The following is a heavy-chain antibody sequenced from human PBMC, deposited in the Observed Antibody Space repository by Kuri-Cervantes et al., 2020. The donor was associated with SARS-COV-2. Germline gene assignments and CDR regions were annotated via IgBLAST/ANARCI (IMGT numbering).Heavy chain of an antibody. V-gene: IGHV4-34*01. D-gene: IGHD6-19*01. Sequence: ESLKISCGVYGGSFSNFLWDWVRQPPGKGLEWIGEINYSGTTNYNPSLKSRVTISVDPSKNLFSLNPTSVTAADTAMYYCARLRRHNDGWFATGYYMDVWGKGTTVTVSS. CDR3: ARLRRHNDGWFATGYYMDV. CDR2: INYSGTT. J-gene: IGHJ6*03. CDR1: GGSFSNFL.